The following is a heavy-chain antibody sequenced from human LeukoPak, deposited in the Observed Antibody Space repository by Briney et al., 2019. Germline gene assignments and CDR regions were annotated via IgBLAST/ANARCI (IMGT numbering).Heavy chain of an antibody. Sequence: GGSLRLSCAASGFTFSSYGMHWVRQAPGKGLEWVAVISYDGSNKYYADSVKGRFTISRDNSKNTLYLQMNSLRAEDTAVYYCAKDGSRLNDILTGLSDYWGQGTLVTVSS. CDR3: AKDGSRLNDILTGLSDY. CDR2: ISYDGSNK. CDR1: GFTFSSYG. J-gene: IGHJ4*02. D-gene: IGHD3-9*01. V-gene: IGHV3-30*18.